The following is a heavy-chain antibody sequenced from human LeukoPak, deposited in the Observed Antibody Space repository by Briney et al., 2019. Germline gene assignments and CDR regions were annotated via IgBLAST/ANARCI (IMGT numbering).Heavy chain of an antibody. D-gene: IGHD2-2*01. CDR2: IIPIFGTA. CDR1: GGTFSSYD. Sequence: GSSVKVSCKDFGGTFSSYDISWVRQAPGQGLEWMGGIIPIFGTADYAQKFQGRVTITADESTSTAYMELSSLRSEDTAGYYCARGEGYCSSTSCTPISDWGQGTLVTVSS. V-gene: IGHV1-69*01. J-gene: IGHJ4*02. CDR3: ARGEGYCSSTSCTPISD.